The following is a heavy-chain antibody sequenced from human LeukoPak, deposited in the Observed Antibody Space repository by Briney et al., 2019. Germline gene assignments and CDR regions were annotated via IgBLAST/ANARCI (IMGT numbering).Heavy chain of an antibody. V-gene: IGHV4-59*01. CDR2: IYYSGST. J-gene: IGHJ6*03. CDR1: GGSISSYY. CDR3: AREGCSSTSCPYYYYYMDV. D-gene: IGHD2-2*01. Sequence: SETLSLTCTVSGGSISSYYWSWIRQPPGKGLEWIGYIYYSGSTNYNPSLKSRVTISVDTSKNQFSLKLSSVTAADTAVYYCAREGCSSTSCPYYYYYMDVWGKGTLVTVSS.